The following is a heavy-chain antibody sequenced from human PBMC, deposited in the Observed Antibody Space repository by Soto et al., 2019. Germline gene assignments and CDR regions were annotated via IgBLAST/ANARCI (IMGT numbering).Heavy chain of an antibody. D-gene: IGHD3-3*02. CDR2: IIPIFGTA. Sequence: SVKVSCKASGGTFSSYAISWVRQAPGQGLEWMGGIIPIFGTANYAQKFQGRVTITADESTSTAYMELSSLRSEDTAVYYCASSIFGVVTPPYYYYGMDVWGQGTTVTVSS. V-gene: IGHV1-69*13. CDR1: GGTFSSYA. CDR3: ASSIFGVVTPPYYYYGMDV. J-gene: IGHJ6*02.